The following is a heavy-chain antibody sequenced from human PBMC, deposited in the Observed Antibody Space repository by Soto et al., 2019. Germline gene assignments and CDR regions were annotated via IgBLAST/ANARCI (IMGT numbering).Heavy chain of an antibody. CDR1: GFTFSSYG. V-gene: IGHV3-30*18. D-gene: IGHD1-26*01. J-gene: IGHJ6*03. Sequence: GGSLRLSCAASGFTFSSYGMHWVRQAQGKGLEWVAVISYDGSNKYYADSVKSRFTISRDNSKNTLYLQMNSLRAEDTAVYYCAKGAYYYYYMDVWGKGTTVTVSS. CDR2: ISYDGSNK. CDR3: AKGAYYYYYMDV.